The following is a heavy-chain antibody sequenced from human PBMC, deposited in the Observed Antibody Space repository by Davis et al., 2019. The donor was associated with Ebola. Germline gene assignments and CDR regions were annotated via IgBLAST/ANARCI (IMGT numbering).Heavy chain of an antibody. V-gene: IGHV1-46*01. CDR1: GYTFTSYG. CDR3: ARFGYGSSLPLY. J-gene: IGHJ1*01. CDR2: INPSGGST. Sequence: AASVKVSCKASGYTFTSYGISWVRQAPGQGLEWMGIINPSGGSTSYAQKFQGRVTITRDTSASTAYMELSSLRSEDTAVYYCARFGYGSSLPLYWGQGTLVTVSS. D-gene: IGHD6-13*01.